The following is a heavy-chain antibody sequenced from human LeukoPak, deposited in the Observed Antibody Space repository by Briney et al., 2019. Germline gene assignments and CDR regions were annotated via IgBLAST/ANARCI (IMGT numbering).Heavy chain of an antibody. D-gene: IGHD6-13*01. CDR1: GGSFSSYA. Sequence: SVKVSCKASGGSFSSYAISWVRQAPGQGLEWMGGIIPIFGTANYAQKFQGRVTITADESTSTAYMELSSLRSEDTAVYYCARDVGAAGTIRTYYFDYWGQGTLVTVSS. V-gene: IGHV1-69*13. CDR2: IIPIFGTA. CDR3: ARDVGAAGTIRTYYFDY. J-gene: IGHJ4*02.